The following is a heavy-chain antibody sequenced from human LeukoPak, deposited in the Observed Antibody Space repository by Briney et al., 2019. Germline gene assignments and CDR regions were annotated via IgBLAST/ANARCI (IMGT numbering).Heavy chain of an antibody. CDR2: ISYDGSNK. J-gene: IGHJ4*02. CDR1: GFTFSSYG. Sequence: GGSLRLSCAASGFTFSSYGMHWVRQAPGKGLEWVAVISYDGSNKYYADSVKGRFTISRDNSKNTLYLQMNSLRAEDTAVYYCAKDTRWRSLGLPDYWGQGTLVTVSS. V-gene: IGHV3-30*18. D-gene: IGHD3-16*01. CDR3: AKDTRWRSLGLPDY.